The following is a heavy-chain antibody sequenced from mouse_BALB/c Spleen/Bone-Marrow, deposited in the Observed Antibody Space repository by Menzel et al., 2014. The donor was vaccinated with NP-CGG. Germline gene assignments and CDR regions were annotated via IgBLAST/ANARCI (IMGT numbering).Heavy chain of an antibody. CDR2: INPSNGGT. J-gene: IGHJ3*01. CDR1: FTSYY. D-gene: IGHD1-1*01. V-gene: IGHV1-53*01. Sequence: FTSYYMYWVKQRPGQGLEWIGEINPSNGGTNFNEKFKSKATLTADKSSSTAYMQLSSLTSEDSAVYFCARSPGSSPAWFAYWGQGTLVTVSA. CDR3: ARSPGSSPAWFAY.